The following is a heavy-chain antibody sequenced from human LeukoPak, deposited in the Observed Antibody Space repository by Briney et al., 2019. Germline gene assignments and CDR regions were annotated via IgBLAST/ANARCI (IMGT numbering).Heavy chain of an antibody. CDR3: ARKPGWGYDFWSGYSTGYYYGMDV. V-gene: IGHV4-34*01. J-gene: IGHJ6*02. CDR1: GGSFSGYY. D-gene: IGHD3-3*01. Sequence: SETLSLTCAVYGGSFSGYYWSWIRQPPGKGLEWTGEINHSVSTNYNPSLKSRVTISVDTSKNQFSLKLSSVTAADTAVYYCARKPGWGYDFWSGYSTGYYYGMDVWGQGTTVTVSS. CDR2: INHSVST.